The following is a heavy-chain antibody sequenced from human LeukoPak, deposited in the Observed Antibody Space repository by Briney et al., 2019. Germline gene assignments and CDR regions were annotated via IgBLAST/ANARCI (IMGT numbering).Heavy chain of an antibody. D-gene: IGHD6-13*01. CDR3: ARTSSSWL. Sequence: SETLSLTCSVSGGSITSYYWSWIRQPPGKGLEWIGCIYDSGSTDYNPSLKSRVTISVDTSKNQFSLKLTSVTAADTAMYYCARTSSSWLWGQGTLVTVSS. V-gene: IGHV4-59*01. CDR2: IYDSGST. J-gene: IGHJ4*02. CDR1: GGSITSYY.